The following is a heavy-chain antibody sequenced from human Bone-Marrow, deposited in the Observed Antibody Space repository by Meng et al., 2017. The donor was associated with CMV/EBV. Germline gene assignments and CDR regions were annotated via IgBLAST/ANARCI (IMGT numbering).Heavy chain of an antibody. CDR3: ARYSSSSFFDY. Sequence: SCAAPGFTFSDCYMSWIRQAPGKGLEWVPYSSSSGSTIYYADSVKGRFTISRDNAKNSLYLQMNSLRAEDTAVYYCARYSSSSFFDYWGQGTLVTVSS. D-gene: IGHD6-6*01. CDR1: GFTFSDCY. CDR2: SSSSGSTI. V-gene: IGHV3-11*04. J-gene: IGHJ4*02.